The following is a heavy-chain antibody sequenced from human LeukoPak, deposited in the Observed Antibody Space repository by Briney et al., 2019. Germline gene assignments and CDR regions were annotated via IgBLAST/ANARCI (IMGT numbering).Heavy chain of an antibody. J-gene: IGHJ5*02. CDR1: GFTFSSYA. CDR2: ISYDGSNK. V-gene: IGHV3-30*04. CDR3: ARDRFDYYGSGRLNWFDP. Sequence: GGSLRLSCAASGFTFSSYAMHWVRQAPGKGLEWVAVISYDGSNKYYADSVKGRFTISRDNSKNTLYLQMNSPRAEDTAVYYCARDRFDYYGSGRLNWFDPWGQGTLVTVSS. D-gene: IGHD3-10*01.